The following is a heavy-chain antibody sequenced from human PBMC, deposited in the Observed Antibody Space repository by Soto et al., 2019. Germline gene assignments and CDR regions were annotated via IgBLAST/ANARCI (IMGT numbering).Heavy chain of an antibody. CDR3: AREVQLRYFDWSRDLDV. CDR1: GYTFTSYD. Sequence: ASVKVSCKASGYTFTSYDINWVRQATGQGLEWMGWMNPNSGNTGYAQKFQGRVTMTRNTSISTAYMELSSLRSEDTAVYYCAREVQLRYFDWSRDLDVWGKGTTVTVYS. D-gene: IGHD3-9*01. V-gene: IGHV1-8*01. J-gene: IGHJ6*04. CDR2: MNPNSGNT.